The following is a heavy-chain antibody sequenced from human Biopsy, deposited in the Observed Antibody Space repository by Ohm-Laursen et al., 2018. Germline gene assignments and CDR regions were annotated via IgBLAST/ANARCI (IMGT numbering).Heavy chain of an antibody. J-gene: IGHJ4*02. Sequence: ASVKVSCKASGGTFINYAISWVRQAPGQGLEWMGGIIPMFGTANYAQLLQGRVTITADESTSTSYMELSSLTSEDTAIYYCARGPHSGSHSCFDYWGRGTLVTVSS. D-gene: IGHD1-26*01. V-gene: IGHV1-69*13. CDR2: IIPMFGTA. CDR1: GGTFINYA. CDR3: ARGPHSGSHSCFDY.